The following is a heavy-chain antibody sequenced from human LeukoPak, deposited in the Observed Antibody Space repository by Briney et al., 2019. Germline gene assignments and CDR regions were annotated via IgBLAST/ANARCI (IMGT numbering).Heavy chain of an antibody. CDR1: GFTFSSYA. Sequence: GGSLRLSCAASGFTFSSYAMSWVRQAPGKRLEWVSAISGSGGSTYYADSVKGRFTISRDNSKNTLYLQMNSLRAEDTAVYYCAKAHDFWSGYSRLNNWFDPWGQGTLVTVSS. V-gene: IGHV3-23*01. J-gene: IGHJ5*02. CDR3: AKAHDFWSGYSRLNNWFDP. CDR2: ISGSGGST. D-gene: IGHD3-3*01.